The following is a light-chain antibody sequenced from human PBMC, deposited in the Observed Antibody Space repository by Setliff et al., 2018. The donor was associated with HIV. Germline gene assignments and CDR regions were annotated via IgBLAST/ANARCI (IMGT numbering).Light chain of an antibody. Sequence: SALTQPASVSGSPGQSITISCTGTSSDVGGYNYVSWYQQYPGKAPKLIIYGVNSRPSGVSNRFSGSKSGNTASLTISGLQAEDEADYYCSSYTSSTTLYVFGSGTKAPS. CDR1: SSDVGGYNY. V-gene: IGLV2-14*03. CDR3: SSYTSSTTLYV. J-gene: IGLJ1*01. CDR2: GVN.